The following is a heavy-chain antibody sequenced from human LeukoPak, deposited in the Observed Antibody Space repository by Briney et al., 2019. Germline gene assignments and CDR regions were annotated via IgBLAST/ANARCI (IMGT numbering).Heavy chain of an antibody. J-gene: IGHJ4*02. CDR2: VNPSSGSA. CDR1: GYTFSGYS. CDR3: ARDWAHGAFDY. D-gene: IGHD4-17*01. Sequence: GASVKVSRKASGYTFSGYSMHWVRQAPGQGPEWMGMVNPSSGSATYAQKFQGSVTMTRDTSTTTLYMELSSLRSEDTAVYYCARDWAHGAFDYWGQGTPVIVSS. V-gene: IGHV1-46*01.